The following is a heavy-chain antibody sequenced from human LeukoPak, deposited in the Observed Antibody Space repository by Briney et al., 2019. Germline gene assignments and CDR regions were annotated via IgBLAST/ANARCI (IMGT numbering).Heavy chain of an antibody. CDR3: ARDHNNWNYGVIDL. D-gene: IGHD1-7*01. J-gene: IGHJ5*02. Sequence: GGSLRLSCAASGFRFSDYYMSWIRQVPGRGLEWLSYISGNTPTIYYADSVKGRFTISRDNGKNSLYLHMNSLRAEDTAVYYCARDHNNWNYGVIDLWGQGTLVSVSS. CDR2: ISGNTPTI. CDR1: GFRFSDYY. V-gene: IGHV3-11*04.